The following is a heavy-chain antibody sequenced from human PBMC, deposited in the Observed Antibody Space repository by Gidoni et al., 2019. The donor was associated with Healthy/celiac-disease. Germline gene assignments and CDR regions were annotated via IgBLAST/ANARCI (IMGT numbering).Heavy chain of an antibody. D-gene: IGHD6-19*01. CDR2: ISYDGSNK. J-gene: IGHJ4*02. Sequence: QVQLVESGGGVVQPGRSLRLSCAASGFTFSSYGMHWVRQAPGKGLEWVAVISYDGSNKYYADSVKGRFTISRDNSKNTLYLQMNSLRAEDTAVYYCAKDRPWLDFDYWGQGTLVTVSS. V-gene: IGHV3-30*18. CDR1: GFTFSSYG. CDR3: AKDRPWLDFDY.